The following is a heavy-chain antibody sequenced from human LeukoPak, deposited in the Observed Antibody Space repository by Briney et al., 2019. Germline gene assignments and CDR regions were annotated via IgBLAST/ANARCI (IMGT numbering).Heavy chain of an antibody. Sequence: GGSLRLSCAASGFTFSRYWMHWVRQAPGKGLMWVSRISPDGSTTLYADSVKGRFTISRDNAKNSLYLQMNSLRAEDTAVYYCARDLFPVSGIAVPGTYWGQGTLVTVSS. J-gene: IGHJ4*02. CDR1: GFTFSRYW. D-gene: IGHD6-19*01. V-gene: IGHV3-74*03. CDR3: ARDLFPVSGIAVPGTY. CDR2: ISPDGSTT.